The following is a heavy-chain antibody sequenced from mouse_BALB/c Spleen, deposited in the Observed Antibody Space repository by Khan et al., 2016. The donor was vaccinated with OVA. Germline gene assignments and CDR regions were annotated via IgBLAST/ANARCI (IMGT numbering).Heavy chain of an antibody. V-gene: IGHV3-2*02. J-gene: IGHJ4*01. D-gene: IGHD1-1*01. Sequence: EVQLQESGPGLVKPSQSLSLTCTVTGYSITSNYAWNWIRQFPGNKLEWMGYISYSGSTNYNPSLKSRISITRDTSKNQFFLQLNSVTTEDPATYYCARRNYYGYAMDYWGQGTSITVSS. CDR2: ISYSGST. CDR1: GYSITSNYA. CDR3: ARRNYYGYAMDY.